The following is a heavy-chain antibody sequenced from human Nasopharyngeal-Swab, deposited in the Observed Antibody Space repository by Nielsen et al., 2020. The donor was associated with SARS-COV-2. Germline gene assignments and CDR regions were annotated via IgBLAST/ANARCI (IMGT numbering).Heavy chain of an antibody. D-gene: IGHD6-13*01. CDR2: ISYDGSNK. CDR3: AKAGAGSWYGDY. V-gene: IGHV3-30*18. CDR1: GFTFSSYG. J-gene: IGHJ4*02. Sequence: GGSLRLSCAASGFTFSSYGMHWVRQTPGKGLEWVAVISYDGSNKYYADSVKGRFTISRDKSKNTLYLQMNSLRAEDTAVYYCAKAGAGSWYGDYWGQGTLVTVSS.